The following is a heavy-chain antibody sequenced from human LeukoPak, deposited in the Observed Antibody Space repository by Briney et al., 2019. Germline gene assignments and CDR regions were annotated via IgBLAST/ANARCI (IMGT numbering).Heavy chain of an antibody. CDR2: INPNSGGT. CDR3: ARDVRIVGATPIDY. CDR1: GYTFTGYY. V-gene: IGHV1-2*02. J-gene: IGHJ4*02. D-gene: IGHD1-26*01. Sequence: ASVKVSCKASGYTFTGYYMHWVRQAPGQGLEWMGWINPNSGGTNYAQKFQGRVTMTRDTPISTAYMELSRLRSDDTAVYYCARDVRIVGATPIDYWGQGTLVTVSS.